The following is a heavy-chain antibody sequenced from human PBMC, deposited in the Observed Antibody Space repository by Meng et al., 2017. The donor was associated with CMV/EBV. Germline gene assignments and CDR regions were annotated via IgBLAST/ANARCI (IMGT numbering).Heavy chain of an antibody. V-gene: IGHV3-7*01. CDR3: ARDCSSTTGGMDV. CDR2: IKQDGSEK. CDR1: GFTFSSYW. D-gene: IGHD2-2*01. Sequence: GESLKISCAASGFTFSSYWMSWVRQAPGKGLEWVANIKQDGSEKYYVDSVKGRFTISRDNAKNSLYLQMNSLRAEDTAVYYCARDCSSTTGGMDVWDQGTTVTVSS. J-gene: IGHJ6*02.